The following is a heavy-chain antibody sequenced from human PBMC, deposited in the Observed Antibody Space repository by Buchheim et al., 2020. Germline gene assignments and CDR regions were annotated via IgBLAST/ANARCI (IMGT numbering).Heavy chain of an antibody. CDR3: AGEQAHCGGECDDY. Sequence: EVQLVESGGGLVQPGGSLRLSCMASGFTFSSYEMNWVRQAPGKGLEWVSYISSSESTEYYADSVKGRFTISRDNAKNSLYLQMSSLRAEDTAVYYCAGEQAHCGGECDDYWGHGTL. J-gene: IGHJ4*01. V-gene: IGHV3-48*03. CDR1: GFTFSSYE. D-gene: IGHD2-21*01. CDR2: ISSSESTE.